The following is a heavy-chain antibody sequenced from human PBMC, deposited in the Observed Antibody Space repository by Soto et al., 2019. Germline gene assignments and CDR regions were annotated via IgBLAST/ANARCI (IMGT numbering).Heavy chain of an antibody. CDR2: ISGSGGST. V-gene: IGHV3-23*01. CDR1: GFTFSSYA. J-gene: IGHJ4*02. Sequence: PGGSLRLSCAASGFTFSSYAMSWVRQAPGKGLEWVSAISGSGGSTYYADSVKGRFTISRDNSKNTLYLQMNSLRAEDTAVYYCAKDVRPDRGSPYYLDYWGQGTLVTVSS. D-gene: IGHD3-10*02. CDR3: AKDVRPDRGSPYYLDY.